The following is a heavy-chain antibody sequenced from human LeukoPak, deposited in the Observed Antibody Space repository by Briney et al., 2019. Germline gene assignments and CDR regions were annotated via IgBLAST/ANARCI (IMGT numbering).Heavy chain of an antibody. CDR2: ISGGGGST. Sequence: PGGSLRLSCAASGFTFNSYAMSWVRQAPGKGLEWVSIISGGGGSTSYADSVKGRFTISRDNSKNTLYLQMNSLRAEDTAVYYCAKDYRDYSSGLGYWGQGTLVTVSS. D-gene: IGHD6-19*01. V-gene: IGHV3-23*01. J-gene: IGHJ4*02. CDR3: AKDYRDYSSGLGY. CDR1: GFTFNSYA.